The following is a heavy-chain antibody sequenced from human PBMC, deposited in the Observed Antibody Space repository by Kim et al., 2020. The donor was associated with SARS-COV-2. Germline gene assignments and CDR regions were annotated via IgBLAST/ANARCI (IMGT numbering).Heavy chain of an antibody. CDR2: ISAYNGNT. Sequence: ASVKVSCKASGYTFTSYGISWVRQAPGQGLGWMGWISAYNGNTNYAQKLQGRVTMTTDTSTSTAYMQLRSLRSDDTAVYYCARIYCSSTSCYLRYYYYGMDVWGQGTTVTVSS. V-gene: IGHV1-18*01. CDR1: GYTFTSYG. D-gene: IGHD2-2*01. J-gene: IGHJ6*02. CDR3: ARIYCSSTSCYLRYYYYGMDV.